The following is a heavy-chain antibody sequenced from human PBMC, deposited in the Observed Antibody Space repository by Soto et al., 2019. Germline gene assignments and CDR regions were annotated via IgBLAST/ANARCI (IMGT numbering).Heavy chain of an antibody. D-gene: IGHD6-25*01. V-gene: IGHV1-3*01. Sequence: QVQLVQSGAEVKKPGASVKGSCKASGYTFTSYAMHWVRQAPGQRLEWMGWINAGNGNTKYSQKFQGRVTITRDTSASTAYMELSSLRSEDTAVYYCAIAQGIAAYNWFDPWGQGTLVTVSS. CDR2: INAGNGNT. CDR3: AIAQGIAAYNWFDP. CDR1: GYTFTSYA. J-gene: IGHJ5*02.